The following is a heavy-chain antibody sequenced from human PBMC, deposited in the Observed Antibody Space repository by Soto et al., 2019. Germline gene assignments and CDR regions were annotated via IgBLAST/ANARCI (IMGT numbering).Heavy chain of an antibody. V-gene: IGHV3-33*01. CDR3: ERSPVLLWFGELYN. D-gene: IGHD3-10*01. CDR2: IWYDGSNK. J-gene: IGHJ4*02. CDR1: GFTFSSYG. Sequence: QVQLVESGGGVVQPGRSLRLSCAASGFTFSSYGMHWVRQAPGKGLEWVAVIWYDGSNKYYADSVKGRFTISRDNSKNTLYLQMNSLRAEDTAVYYCERSPVLLWFGELYNWGQGTLVTVSS.